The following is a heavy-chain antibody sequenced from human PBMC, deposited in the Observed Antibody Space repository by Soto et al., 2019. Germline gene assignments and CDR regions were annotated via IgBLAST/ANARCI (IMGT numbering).Heavy chain of an antibody. D-gene: IGHD3-9*01. CDR2: IYWDDDK. V-gene: IGHV2-5*02. CDR1: GFSLSTNGVA. J-gene: IGHJ5*02. CDR3: ERRLVDDLLGNHLDP. Sequence: ASGPTLVNPTQTLTLTCSFSGFSLSTNGVAVGWIRQPPGKALEWLALIYWDDDKRCNPSLKSRLAVTKDTSKNQVVLTMTNMDPVDTGTYYCERRLVDDLLGNHLDPWGQGILVTVSS.